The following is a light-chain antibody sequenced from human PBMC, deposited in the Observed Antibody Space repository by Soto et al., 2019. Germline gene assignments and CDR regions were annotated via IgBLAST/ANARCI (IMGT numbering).Light chain of an antibody. J-gene: IGLJ2*01. CDR1: SSDVGSYNL. CDR3: CSYAGSSTPVV. CDR2: EVS. Sequence: QSALTQPASVSGSPGQSITISCTGTSSDVGSYNLVSWYQQHPGKAPKLMIYEVSKRPSGVSNRFSGSKSGNTASLTISGLQAEDEADYYCCSYAGSSTPVVSGGGTKLTVL. V-gene: IGLV2-23*02.